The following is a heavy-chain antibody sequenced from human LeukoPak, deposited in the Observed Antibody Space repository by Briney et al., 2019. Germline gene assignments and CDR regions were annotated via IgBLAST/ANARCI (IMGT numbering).Heavy chain of an antibody. Sequence: ASVKVSCKASGYTFTSYGITWVRQAPGQGLEWMGWISAYNGNTNYAQKLQGRVTMTTDTSTSTAYMELRSLRSDDTAVYYCARDRNSVTTDYYYYYGMDVWGQGTTVTVSS. D-gene: IGHD4-17*01. CDR2: ISAYNGNT. J-gene: IGHJ6*02. CDR3: ARDRNSVTTDYYYYYGMDV. CDR1: GYTFTSYG. V-gene: IGHV1-18*01.